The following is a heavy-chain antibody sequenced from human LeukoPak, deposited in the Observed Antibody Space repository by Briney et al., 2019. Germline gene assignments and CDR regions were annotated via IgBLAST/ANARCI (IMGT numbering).Heavy chain of an antibody. V-gene: IGHV4-59*01. CDR3: ARGYYYEGLDY. CDR1: GGSISSYY. CDR2: IYYSGST. D-gene: IGHD3-22*01. Sequence: SETLSLTCTVSGGSISSYYWSWIRQPPGKGLEWIGYIYYSGSTNYNPSLKSRVTISVDTSKNQFSLKLSSVTAADTAVYYCARGYYYEGLDYWGQGTLVTVSS. J-gene: IGHJ4*02.